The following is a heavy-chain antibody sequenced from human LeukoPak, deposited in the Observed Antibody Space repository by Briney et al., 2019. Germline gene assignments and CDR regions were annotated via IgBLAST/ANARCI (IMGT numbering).Heavy chain of an antibody. V-gene: IGHV3-74*01. D-gene: IGHD6-13*01. CDR3: ATPGIRDQYDFDL. Sequence: PGGSLRLSCAASGSTFSRYWMHWVRQAPGKGLVWVSRINTDGSTTSYADSVKGRFTISRDNVKNTLYLEMNSLRDEDTAVYYCATPGIRDQYDFDLWGQGTLVTVSP. J-gene: IGHJ4*02. CDR1: GSTFSRYW. CDR2: INTDGSTT.